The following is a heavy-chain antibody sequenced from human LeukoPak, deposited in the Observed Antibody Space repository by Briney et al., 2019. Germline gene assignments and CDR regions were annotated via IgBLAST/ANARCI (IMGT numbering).Heavy chain of an antibody. CDR3: ARRATSGGYSYGVPSTHYYYYKDV. Sequence: PGGSLRLSCAASGFTFSDYYMSWLRQAPGKGLEWVSYISSSGSTIYYADSVKGRFTISRDNAKNSLYLQMNSLRAEDTAAYYCARRATSGGYSYGVPSTHYYYYKDVWGKGTTVTVSS. CDR2: ISSSGSTI. CDR1: GFTFSDYY. V-gene: IGHV3-11*04. J-gene: IGHJ6*03. D-gene: IGHD5-18*01.